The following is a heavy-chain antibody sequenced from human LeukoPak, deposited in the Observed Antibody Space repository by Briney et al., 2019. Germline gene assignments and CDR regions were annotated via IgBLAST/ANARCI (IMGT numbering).Heavy chain of an antibody. Sequence: SETLSLTCTVSGGSISSSTFYWGWIRQPPGKGLEWVGSLYYSGSTYYNPSLKSRVTISVDTSKNQFFLKLSSVTAADTAVYYCARENCSGGSCYSDYWGQGTLVTVSS. CDR3: ARENCSGGSCYSDY. V-gene: IGHV4-39*07. J-gene: IGHJ4*02. CDR2: LYYSGST. D-gene: IGHD2-15*01. CDR1: GGSISSSTFY.